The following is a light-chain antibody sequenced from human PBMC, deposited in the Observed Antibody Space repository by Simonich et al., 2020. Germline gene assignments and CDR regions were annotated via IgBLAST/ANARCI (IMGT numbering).Light chain of an antibody. J-gene: IGLJ3*02. V-gene: IGLV3-25*03. CDR3: QSADSSGTYRV. Sequence: SYELTQPTSVSVSPGQTARITCSGDALPKQYAYWYQQKPGQAPVLVIYKDSERPSGFPERFSGSSSGTTVTLTISGVQAEDEADYYCQSADSSGTYRVFGGGTKLTVL. CDR2: KDS. CDR1: ALPKQY.